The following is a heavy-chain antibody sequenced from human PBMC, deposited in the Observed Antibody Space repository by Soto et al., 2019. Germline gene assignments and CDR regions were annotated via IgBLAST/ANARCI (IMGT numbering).Heavy chain of an antibody. V-gene: IGHV1-69*12. CDR3: ARVVAARPPHYYGMDV. CDR1: GGTFSSYA. Sequence: QVQLVQSGAEVKKPGSSVKVSCKASGGTFSSYAISCVRQAPGQGLEWMGGIIPIFGTANYAQKFQGRVTITADESTSTAYMELSSLRSEVTAVYYCARVVAARPPHYYGMDVWGQGTTVTVSS. CDR2: IIPIFGTA. D-gene: IGHD6-6*01. J-gene: IGHJ6*02.